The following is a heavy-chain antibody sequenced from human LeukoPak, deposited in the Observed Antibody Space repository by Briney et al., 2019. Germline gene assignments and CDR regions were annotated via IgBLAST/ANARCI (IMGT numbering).Heavy chain of an antibody. D-gene: IGHD6-19*01. CDR3: ARETASSVTYSMDV. V-gene: IGHV3-33*01. Sequence: PGGSLRLSCAASGFTFSSYGMHWVRQAPGKGLEWVAVIWYDGSNKYYADSVKGRFTISRDNSKNTLYLQMNSLRAEDTAVYYCARETASSVTYSMDVWGQGTTVTVSS. J-gene: IGHJ6*02. CDR1: GFTFSSYG. CDR2: IWYDGSNK.